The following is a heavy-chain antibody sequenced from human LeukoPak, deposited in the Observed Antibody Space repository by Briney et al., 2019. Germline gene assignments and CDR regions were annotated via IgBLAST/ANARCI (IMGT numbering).Heavy chain of an antibody. J-gene: IGHJ4*02. CDR3: AKDVLPYYDILTGYSIYGNFDY. D-gene: IGHD3-9*01. Sequence: PSQTLSLACTVSGGSISSGGYYWSWIRQHPGKGLEWIGYIYYSGSTYYNPSLKSRVTISVDTSKNQFSLKLSSVTAADTAVYYCAKDVLPYYDILTGYSIYGNFDYWGQGTLVTVSS. CDR2: IYYSGST. CDR1: GGSISSGGYY. V-gene: IGHV4-31*03.